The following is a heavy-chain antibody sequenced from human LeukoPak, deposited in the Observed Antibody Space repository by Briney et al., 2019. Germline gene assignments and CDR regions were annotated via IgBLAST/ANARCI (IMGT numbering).Heavy chain of an antibody. J-gene: IGHJ4*02. CDR2: IYYSGST. CDR3: ASTLMDDFWI. V-gene: IGHV4-59*01. Sequence: SGTLSLTCTVAGYSISGYYWSWIRQPPGKGLEWIGYIYYSGSTYYNPSLKSRVTISLDTSKNQFSLKLNSVAAADTAVYYCASTLMDDFWIWGQGTLVTVSS. CDR1: GYSISGYY. D-gene: IGHD3-3*01.